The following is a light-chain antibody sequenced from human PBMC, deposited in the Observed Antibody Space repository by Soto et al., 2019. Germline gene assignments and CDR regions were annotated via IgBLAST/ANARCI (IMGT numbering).Light chain of an antibody. Sequence: DIQMTQSPSSLSASVGDTVTITCRASQGISNYLAWYQQKPGQVPNLLIYAASTLQSGVPSRFSGSGSWTDFTLTISSLRPEDVATYYCQKYNNAPRTFGQVTKVEI. J-gene: IGKJ1*01. CDR1: QGISNY. CDR3: QKYNNAPRT. V-gene: IGKV1-27*01. CDR2: AAS.